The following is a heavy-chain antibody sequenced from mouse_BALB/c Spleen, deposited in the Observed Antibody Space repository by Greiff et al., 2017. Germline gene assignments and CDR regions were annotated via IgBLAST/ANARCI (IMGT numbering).Heavy chain of an antibody. J-gene: IGHJ2*01. CDR2: ISSGGGST. V-gene: IGHV5-12-1*01. CDR1: GFAFSSYD. Sequence: DVKLVESGGGLVKPGGSLKLSCAASGFAFSSYDMSWVRQTPEKRLEWVAYISSGGGSTYYPDTVKGRFTISRDNAKNTLYLQISSLKSEDTAMYYCARHKTTVASFDYWGQGTTLTVSS. CDR3: ARHKTTVASFDY. D-gene: IGHD1-1*01.